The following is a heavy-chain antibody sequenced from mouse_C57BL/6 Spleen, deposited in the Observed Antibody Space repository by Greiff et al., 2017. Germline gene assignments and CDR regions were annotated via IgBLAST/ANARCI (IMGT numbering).Heavy chain of an antibody. CDR3: ARGGNSHAMDY. CDR2: IYPGDGDT. CDR1: GYAFSSYW. D-gene: IGHD2-1*01. Sequence: VQLQESGAELVKPGASVKISCKASGYAFSSYWLNWVKQRPGKGLEWIGQIYPGDGDTNYNGKFKGKATLTADKSSSTAYMQLSSLTSEDSAVYFCARGGNSHAMDYWGQGTSVTVSS. J-gene: IGHJ4*01. V-gene: IGHV1-80*01.